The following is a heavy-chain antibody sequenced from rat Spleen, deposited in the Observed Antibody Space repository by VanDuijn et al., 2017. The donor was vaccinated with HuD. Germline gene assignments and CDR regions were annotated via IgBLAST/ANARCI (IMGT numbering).Heavy chain of an antibody. Sequence: QVQLKESGPGLVQPSQTLSLTCPVSGLSLTSYQVSWVRQPPGKGLEWIAAISSGGSTYYNSALKSRLSISRDNSKSQGVLKMNSLQTEDTAIYFCTGDGGGYYYDGYYHVPFAYWGQGTLVTVSS. V-gene: IGHV2S12*01. CDR1: GLSLTSYQ. CDR3: TGDGGGYYYDGYYHVPFAY. J-gene: IGHJ3*01. CDR2: ISSGGST. D-gene: IGHD1-12*03.